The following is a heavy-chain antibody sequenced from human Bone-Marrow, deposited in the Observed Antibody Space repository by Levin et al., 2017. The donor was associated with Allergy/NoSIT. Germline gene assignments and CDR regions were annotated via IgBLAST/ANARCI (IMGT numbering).Heavy chain of an antibody. CDR3: ATIGGGDLQYNWFDP. CDR1: GYTFTSYA. Sequence: ASVKVSCKASGYTFTSYAMNWVRQAPGQGLEWMGWINTNTGNPTYAQGFTGRFVFSLDTSVSTAYLQISSLKAEDTAVYYCATIGGGDLQYNWFDPWGQGTLVTVSS. D-gene: IGHD2-21*01. J-gene: IGHJ5*02. V-gene: IGHV7-4-1*02. CDR2: INTNTGNP.